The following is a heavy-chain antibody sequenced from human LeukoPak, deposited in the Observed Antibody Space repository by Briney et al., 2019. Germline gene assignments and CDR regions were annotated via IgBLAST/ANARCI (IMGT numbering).Heavy chain of an antibody. CDR3: ARIRPGGAPPDY. CDR2: INHSGST. D-gene: IGHD3-16*01. J-gene: IGHJ4*02. CDR1: GGSFSGYY. V-gene: IGHV4-34*01. Sequence: SETLSLTCAVYGGSFSGYYWSWIRQPPGKGLEWIGEINHSGSTNYNPSLKSRVTISVDTSKNQFSLKLSSVTAADTAVYYCARIRPGGAPPDYRGQGTLVTVSS.